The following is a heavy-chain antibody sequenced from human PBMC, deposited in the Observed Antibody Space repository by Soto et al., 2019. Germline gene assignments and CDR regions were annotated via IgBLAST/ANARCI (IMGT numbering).Heavy chain of an antibody. CDR1: GYTFTNYA. CDR3: ARGSPNRSGWTLDY. J-gene: IGHJ4*02. D-gene: IGHD3-22*01. CDR2: IRADNDNT. V-gene: IGHV1-3*05. Sequence: QVQLVQSGAEEKKPGASMKVSCRASGYTFTNYAMHWVRQAPGQSLEWMGWIRADNDNTEYSQRLQVRITITRDTSASTADMELRSLRAEDTAVFYCARGSPNRSGWTLDYWGQGTLVTVSS.